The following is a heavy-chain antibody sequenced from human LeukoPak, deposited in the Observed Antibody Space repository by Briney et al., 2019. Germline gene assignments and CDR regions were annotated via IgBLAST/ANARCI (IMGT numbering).Heavy chain of an antibody. V-gene: IGHV4-39*07. CDR2: IYYTGST. Sequence: SETLSLTCTVSGGSISSSDYYWGWIRQPPGKGLEWIGSIYYTGSTYYNPSLKSRVTISVDTSKNQFSLKLSSVTAADTAVYYCARVWAGSSWYHFDIWGQGTMVTVSS. CDR3: ARVWAGSSWYHFDI. CDR1: GGSISSSDYY. D-gene: IGHD6-13*01. J-gene: IGHJ3*02.